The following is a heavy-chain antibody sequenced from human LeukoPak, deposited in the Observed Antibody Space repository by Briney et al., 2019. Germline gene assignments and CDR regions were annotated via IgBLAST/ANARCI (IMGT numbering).Heavy chain of an antibody. Sequence: PSETLSLTCTVSGGSISSSSYYWGWIRQPPGEGLEWIGSIYYSGSTYYNPSLKSRVTISVDTSKNQFSLKLSSVTAADTAVYYCARQVTTVYYYYGMDVWGQGTTVTVSS. D-gene: IGHD4-17*01. CDR2: IYYSGST. V-gene: IGHV4-39*01. J-gene: IGHJ6*02. CDR3: ARQVTTVYYYYGMDV. CDR1: GGSISSSSYY.